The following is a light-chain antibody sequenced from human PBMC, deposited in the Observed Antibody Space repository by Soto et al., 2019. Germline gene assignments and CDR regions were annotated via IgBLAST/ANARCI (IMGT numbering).Light chain of an antibody. CDR3: QQYGTSPRT. CDR2: GTS. V-gene: IGKV3-20*01. Sequence: EIVLTQSPGTLSLSPGERATLSCRATQKISSTYLGWYQQKPGQAPRLLIRGTSRRATGIPDRFSGSGSGTDFTLTISRVEPEDLAVYYCQQYGTSPRTFGQGTKLEI. CDR1: QKISSTY. J-gene: IGKJ2*01.